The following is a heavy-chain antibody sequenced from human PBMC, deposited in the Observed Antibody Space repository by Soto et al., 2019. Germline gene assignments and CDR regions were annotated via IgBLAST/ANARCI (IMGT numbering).Heavy chain of an antibody. D-gene: IGHD2-2*01. Sequence: GGSLRLSCAASGFTFSSYAMSWVRQAPGKGLEWVSAISGSGGSTYYADCVKGRFTISRDNSKNTLYLQMNSLRAEDTAVYYCAKLVSAVVVVPASTTAQNGMDVWGQGTTVTVSS. V-gene: IGHV3-23*01. CDR2: ISGSGGST. CDR1: GFTFSSYA. J-gene: IGHJ6*02. CDR3: AKLVSAVVVVPASTTAQNGMDV.